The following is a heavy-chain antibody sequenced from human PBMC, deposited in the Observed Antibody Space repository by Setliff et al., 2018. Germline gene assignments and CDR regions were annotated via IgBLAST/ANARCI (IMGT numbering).Heavy chain of an antibody. Sequence: SETLSLTCNVSGGSISSRTYYWSWIRQPAGKGLEWIGHIYTSGSTNYNPSLKSRATLSIDASKRQFSLKLTSVTAADTAVYYCARVSGFLYVDVWGKGTTVTVSS. CDR2: IYTSGST. CDR3: ARVSGFLYVDV. D-gene: IGHD3-3*01. V-gene: IGHV4-61*09. CDR1: GGSISSRTYY. J-gene: IGHJ6*03.